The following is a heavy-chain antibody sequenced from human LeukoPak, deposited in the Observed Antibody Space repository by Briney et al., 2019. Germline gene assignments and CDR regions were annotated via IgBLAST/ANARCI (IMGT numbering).Heavy chain of an antibody. V-gene: IGHV1-24*01. Sequence: ASVKVSCKVSGYNVTELSLHWVRQAPGKGLEWMGCLDPDDVERFYAQKFQGRVTLTEDTSTDTGYMELSNLRSEDTAVYYCAIGGYMDIWGQGTTVTVSS. CDR2: LDPDDVER. CDR1: GYNVTELS. J-gene: IGHJ6*03. D-gene: IGHD3-10*01. CDR3: AIGGYMDI.